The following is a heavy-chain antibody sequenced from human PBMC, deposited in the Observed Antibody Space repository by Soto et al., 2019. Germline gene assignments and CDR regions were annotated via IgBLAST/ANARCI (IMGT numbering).Heavy chain of an antibody. CDR3: VRATYFSDSSGYTRCLDY. J-gene: IGHJ4*02. CDR1: GYTFTSYN. Sequence: ASVKVSCKASGYTFTSYNINWVLQAIGQGLEWMGWMTPNSGNTGYAQKFQGRVTMTRNTSISTAYMELSSLRSEDTAVYYCVRATYFSDSSGYTRCLDYWGQGTLVTVSS. CDR2: MTPNSGNT. D-gene: IGHD3-22*01. V-gene: IGHV1-8*01.